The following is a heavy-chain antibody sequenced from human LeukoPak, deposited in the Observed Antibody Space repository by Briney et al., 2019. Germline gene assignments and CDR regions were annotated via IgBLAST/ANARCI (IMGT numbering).Heavy chain of an antibody. J-gene: IGHJ3*02. D-gene: IGHD1-26*01. CDR1: GFTFSNYA. CDR2: ISGSGGST. Sequence: GGSLRLSCAASGFTFSNYAMNWVRQAPGKGLEWVSAISGSGGSTYADSVKGRFTISRDNSKNTLYLQMNSLRPEDTAVYYCAKDSVPYNGMYDAFDIWGQGTMVTVSS. V-gene: IGHV3-23*01. CDR3: AKDSVPYNGMYDAFDI.